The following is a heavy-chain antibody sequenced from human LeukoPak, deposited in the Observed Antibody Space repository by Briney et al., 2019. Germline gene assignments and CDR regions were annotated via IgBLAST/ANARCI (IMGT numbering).Heavy chain of an antibody. Sequence: PGGSLRLSCAASGFTFSSYAMHWVRQAPGKGLEWVAVISYDGSNKYYADSVKGRFTISRDNSKNTLYLQMNSLRAEDTAVYYCARTSGRLYYYYYYMDVWGKGTTVTVSS. CDR2: ISYDGSNK. CDR3: ARTSGRLYYYYYYMDV. D-gene: IGHD3-10*01. CDR1: GFTFSSYA. J-gene: IGHJ6*03. V-gene: IGHV3-30-3*01.